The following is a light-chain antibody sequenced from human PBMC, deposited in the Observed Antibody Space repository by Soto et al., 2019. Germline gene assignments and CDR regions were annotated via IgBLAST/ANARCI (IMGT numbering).Light chain of an antibody. CDR3: SSYTTSSTHWV. CDR2: EVS. V-gene: IGLV2-14*01. Sequence: QSALTQPASVSGSPGQSFTIACTGTSSDVGGYNYVSWYQQHPGKAPKLMIYEVSNRPSGVSNRFSGSKSGNTASLTISGLQAEDEADYYCSSYTTSSTHWVFGGRTKLTVL. J-gene: IGLJ3*02. CDR1: SSDVGGYNY.